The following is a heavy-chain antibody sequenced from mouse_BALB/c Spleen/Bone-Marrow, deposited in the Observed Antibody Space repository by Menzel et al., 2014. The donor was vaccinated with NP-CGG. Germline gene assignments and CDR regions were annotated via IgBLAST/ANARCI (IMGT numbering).Heavy chain of an antibody. V-gene: IGHV1-80*01. Sequence: VKLVESGAELVRPGSSVKISCKSSGYSFSNYWMNWMKRRPGQGLEWIGQIYPGDGDTNYNGKFKGKATLTADKSSSTAYMQLSSLTSEDSAVYFCASRGDYSYAMDYWGQGTSVTVSS. CDR1: GYSFSNYW. D-gene: IGHD1-1*01. CDR2: IYPGDGDT. CDR3: ASRGDYSYAMDY. J-gene: IGHJ4*01.